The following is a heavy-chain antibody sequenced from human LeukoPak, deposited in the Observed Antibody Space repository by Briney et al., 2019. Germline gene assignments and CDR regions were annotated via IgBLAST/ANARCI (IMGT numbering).Heavy chain of an antibody. CDR3: AGGSYGDYPPFDY. CDR1: GFIFNDYW. D-gene: IGHD4-17*01. CDR2: IKPDESER. J-gene: IGHJ4*02. Sequence: SGGSLRLSCAVSGFIFNDYWMAWVRQAPGKGLEWVANIKPDESERNYVDSVKGRFTISRDNSKNTLYLQMNSLRAEDTAVYYCAGGSYGDYPPFDYWGQGTLVTVSS. V-gene: IGHV3-7*03.